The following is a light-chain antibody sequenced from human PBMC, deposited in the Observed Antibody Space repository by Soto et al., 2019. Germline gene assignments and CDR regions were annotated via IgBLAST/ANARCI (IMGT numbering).Light chain of an antibody. CDR2: DAS. Sequence: EIELTKPPGTLSLSTGERATLSCRASQSVSSSYLAWYQQKPGQAPRLLIYDASSRATGIPDRFSGSGSGTDFTLTICRLQPEDFAVYYCQQYASSPLTFGGGTKVDIK. J-gene: IGKJ4*01. CDR3: QQYASSPLT. CDR1: QSVSSSY. V-gene: IGKV3-20*01.